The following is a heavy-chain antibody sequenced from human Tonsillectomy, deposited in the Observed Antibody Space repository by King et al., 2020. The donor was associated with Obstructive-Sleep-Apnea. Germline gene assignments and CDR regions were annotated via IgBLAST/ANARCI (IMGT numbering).Heavy chain of an antibody. D-gene: IGHD1-26*01. V-gene: IGHV3-30*02. Sequence: QVQLVESGGGVVQPGRSLRLSCAASGFTVNRYGMLWVRQAPGKGLEWVTFMRQEGNYKYYADSVKVRFTVSRDNSKNTLYLQMNSLRAADTAVYYCAKDGIDSFDHWGQGTLVTVSS. CDR2: MRQEGNYK. J-gene: IGHJ4*02. CDR1: GFTVNRYG. CDR3: AKDGIDSFDH.